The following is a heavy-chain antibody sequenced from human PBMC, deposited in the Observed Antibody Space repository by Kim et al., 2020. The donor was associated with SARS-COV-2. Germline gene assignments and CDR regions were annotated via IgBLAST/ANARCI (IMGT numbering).Heavy chain of an antibody. V-gene: IGHV4-59*01. CDR3: ARGADFWSGYYGS. CDR1: GGSISSYY. D-gene: IGHD3-3*01. J-gene: IGHJ5*02. CDR2: IYYSGST. Sequence: SETLSLTCTVSGGSISSYYWSWIRQPPGKGVEWIGYIYYSGSTNYNPSLKSRVTISVDTSKNQFSLKLSSVTAADTAVYYCARGADFWSGYYGSWGQGTLVTVSS.